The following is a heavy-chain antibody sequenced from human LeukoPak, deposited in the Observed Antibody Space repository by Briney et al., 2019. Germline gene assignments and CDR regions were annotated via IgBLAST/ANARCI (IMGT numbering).Heavy chain of an antibody. V-gene: IGHV3-7*01. CDR2: IKQDGSEK. J-gene: IGHJ4*02. CDR1: GFTFSSYW. D-gene: IGHD2-8*01. Sequence: PGGSLRLSCAASGFTFSSYWMSWDRQAPGKGLEWVANIKQDGSEKYYVDSVMGRFTISRDNPKNSLYLRMNSLRAEDTALYYCARSNNAGFDYWGQGTLVTVSS. CDR3: ARSNNAGFDY.